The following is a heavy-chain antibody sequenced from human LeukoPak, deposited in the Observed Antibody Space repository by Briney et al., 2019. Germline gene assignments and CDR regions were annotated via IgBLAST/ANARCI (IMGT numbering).Heavy chain of an antibody. CDR1: GYTFTGYY. D-gene: IGHD3-10*01. J-gene: IGHJ4*02. V-gene: IGHV1-2*02. Sequence: ASVKVSCKASGYTFTGYYMHWVRQAPGQGFEWMGWINPNSGGTNYAQKFQGRVTMTRDTSISTAYMELSRLRSDDTAVYYCARVRLLWFGEFGYWGQGTLVTVSS. CDR3: ARVRLLWFGEFGY. CDR2: INPNSGGT.